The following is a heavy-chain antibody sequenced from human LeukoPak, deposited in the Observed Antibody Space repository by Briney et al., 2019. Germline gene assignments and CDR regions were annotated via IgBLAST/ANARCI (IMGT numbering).Heavy chain of an antibody. V-gene: IGHV3-48*03. J-gene: IGHJ4*02. D-gene: IGHD3-10*01. CDR1: GFTFSSFE. CDR2: MSSRDNTR. CDR3: ARGFGRFGHRFGY. Sequence: PGGSLRLSCSASGFTFSSFEMDWVRQAPGKGLEWISYMSSRDNTRYYAESVRGRSTMSKDNAKNTLSLQMNSLRAEDTAFYYCARGFGRFGHRFGYLGQGTLVTVSS.